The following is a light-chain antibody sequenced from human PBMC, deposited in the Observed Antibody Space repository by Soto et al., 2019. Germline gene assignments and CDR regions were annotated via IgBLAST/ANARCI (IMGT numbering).Light chain of an antibody. CDR1: SSNIGSHT. V-gene: IGLV1-44*01. J-gene: IGLJ2*01. CDR2: SNN. CDR3: AAWDDSLNGPV. Sequence: QSVLTQPTSASGTPGQRVTISCFGSSSNIGSHTVNWYQQLPGTAPKLLIYSNNQRPSGVPDRFSGSKSGTSASLAISGLQSENEADYYCAAWDDSLNGPVFGGGTKLTVL.